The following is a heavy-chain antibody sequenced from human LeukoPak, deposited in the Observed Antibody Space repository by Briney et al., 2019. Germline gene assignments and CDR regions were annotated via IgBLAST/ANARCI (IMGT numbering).Heavy chain of an antibody. CDR3: ARWEDDFWSGNWDHR. Sequence: PSETLSLTCTVSGGSISSYYWSWIRQPPGKGLEWIGYIYYSGSTNYNPSLKSRVTISVDTSKNQFSLKLSSVTAADTAVYYCARWEDDFWSGNWDHRWGQGTLVTVSS. CDR2: IYYSGST. D-gene: IGHD3-3*01. V-gene: IGHV4-59*12. CDR1: GGSISSYY. J-gene: IGHJ5*02.